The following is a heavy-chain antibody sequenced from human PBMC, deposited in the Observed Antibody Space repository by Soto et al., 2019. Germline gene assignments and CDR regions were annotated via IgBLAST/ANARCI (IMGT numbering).Heavy chain of an antibody. D-gene: IGHD3-10*01. CDR3: ARGLRAWGVAFDI. J-gene: IGHJ3*02. Sequence: RASVKVSCKASGYTFTSYDSNWVRQATGQGLEWMGWMNPNSGNTGYAQKFQGRVTMTRNTSISTAYMELSSLRSEDTAVYYCARGLRAWGVAFDIWGQGTMVTVSS. V-gene: IGHV1-8*01. CDR1: GYTFTSYD. CDR2: MNPNSGNT.